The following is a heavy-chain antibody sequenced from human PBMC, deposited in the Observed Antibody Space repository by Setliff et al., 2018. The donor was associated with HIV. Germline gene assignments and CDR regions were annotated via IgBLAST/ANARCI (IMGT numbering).Heavy chain of an antibody. J-gene: IGHJ4*02. Sequence: PSETLSLTCAVYGGSFSGYYWSWIRQPPGKGLEWIGEINHSGSTNYNPSLKSRVTISVDTSKNQFSLKLSSVTAADTAVYYCAPGGKGIFDYWGQGTLVTVSS. CDR2: INHSGST. CDR1: GGSFSGYY. CDR3: APGGKGIFDY. V-gene: IGHV4-34*01. D-gene: IGHD2-15*01.